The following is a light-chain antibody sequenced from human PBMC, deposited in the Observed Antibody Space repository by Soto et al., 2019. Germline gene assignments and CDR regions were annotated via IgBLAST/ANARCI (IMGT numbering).Light chain of an antibody. J-gene: IGKJ2*01. CDR3: QEYYSTSFT. CDR1: QRVLYSSNNKNY. V-gene: IGKV4-1*01. CDR2: WAS. Sequence: DIVMTQSPDSLAVSLGERATINCKSSQRVLYSSNNKNYLAWYQQKPGQPPKLLIYWASARESGAPDRFSGRGSGTDFTPTISSLQTEEVAVDYCQEYYSTSFTFGQGNKVVIK.